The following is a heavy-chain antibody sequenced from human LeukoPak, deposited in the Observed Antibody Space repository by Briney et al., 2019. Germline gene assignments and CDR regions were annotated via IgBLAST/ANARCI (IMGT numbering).Heavy chain of an antibody. CDR1: GGSLSTYY. D-gene: IGHD2/OR15-2a*01. CDR2: IYYSGTT. Sequence: SETLSLTCTVSGGSLSTYYWNWIRQPPGKGLEWIGYIYYSGTTNYNPSLKSRVSISIDTSKRQFSLKLTSVIAADTAVYYCASFKTTYFDWWGQGTLVTVSS. V-gene: IGHV4-59*01. J-gene: IGHJ4*02. CDR3: ASFKTTYFDW.